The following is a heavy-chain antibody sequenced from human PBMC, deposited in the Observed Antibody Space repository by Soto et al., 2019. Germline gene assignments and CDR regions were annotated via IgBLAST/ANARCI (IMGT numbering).Heavy chain of an antibody. D-gene: IGHD3-9*01. V-gene: IGHV1-3*01. CDR3: ARSETGYSRFDY. CDR1: GYTFTGNA. Sequence: QVQLVQSGAEVKNPGASVKVSCRASGYTFTGNAIHWIRQAPGQRLEWIGKIDPGNGNTKYSQNFQGRFTITRATSASAAYMELNTLGSEDTSIYYCARSETGYSRFDYWGQGTLVTVSS. J-gene: IGHJ4*02. CDR2: IDPGNGNT.